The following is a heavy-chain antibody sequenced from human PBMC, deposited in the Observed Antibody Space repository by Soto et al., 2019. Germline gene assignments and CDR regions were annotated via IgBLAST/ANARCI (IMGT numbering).Heavy chain of an antibody. V-gene: IGHV3-23*01. D-gene: IGHD3-22*01. Sequence: RLSCAASGFTFSSYSMNWVRQAPGKGPEWISSISGSGSTIYYADSVKGRFTISRDNSKNTLYLQMSSLRAEDTAVYYCAKVFYYYDSSGYYYFDYWGQGTLVTVSS. CDR2: ISGSGSTI. CDR3: AKVFYYYDSSGYYYFDY. CDR1: GFTFSSYS. J-gene: IGHJ4*02.